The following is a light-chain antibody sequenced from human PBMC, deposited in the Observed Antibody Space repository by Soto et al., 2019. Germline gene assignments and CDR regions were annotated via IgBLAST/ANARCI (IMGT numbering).Light chain of an antibody. CDR3: QQYYSYPYT. CDR1: QGISSY. J-gene: IGKJ2*01. V-gene: IGKV1-8*01. CDR2: AAS. Sequence: AIRMTQSPSSFSASTGDRVTITCRASQGISSYLAWYQQKPGKAPKLLIYAASTLQSGVPSRFSVSGSGTAFSLPISCLQSEDFATYYCQQYYSYPYTFGQGTKLEIK.